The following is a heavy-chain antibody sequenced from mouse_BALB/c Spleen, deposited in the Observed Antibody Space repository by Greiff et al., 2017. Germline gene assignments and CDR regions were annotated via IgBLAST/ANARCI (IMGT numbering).Heavy chain of an antibody. J-gene: IGHJ4*01. D-gene: IGHD1-1*01. CDR1: GYTFSSYW. Sequence: VQLQESGAELMKPGASVKISCKATGYTFSSYWLEWVKQRPGHGLEWIGEILPGSGSTNYNEKFKGKATFTADTSSNTAYMQLSSLTSEDSAVYYCARTSYYGSRAYAMDYWGQGTSVTVSS. CDR3: ARTSYYGSRAYAMDY. V-gene: IGHV1-9*01. CDR2: ILPGSGST.